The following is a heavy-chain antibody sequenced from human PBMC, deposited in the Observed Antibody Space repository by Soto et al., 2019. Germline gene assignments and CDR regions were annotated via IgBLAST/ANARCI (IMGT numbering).Heavy chain of an antibody. J-gene: IGHJ4*02. CDR1: GFTFSSYG. V-gene: IGHV3-33*01. CDR3: ASSYGRWYYFDY. CDR2: IWYDGSNK. D-gene: IGHD5-18*01. Sequence: QVQLVESGGGVVQPGRSLRLYCAASGFTFSSYGMHWVRQAPGKGLEWVAVIWYDGSNKYYADSVKGRFTISRDNSKNTLYLQMNSLGAEDTAVYYCASSYGRWYYFDYWGQGTLVTVSS.